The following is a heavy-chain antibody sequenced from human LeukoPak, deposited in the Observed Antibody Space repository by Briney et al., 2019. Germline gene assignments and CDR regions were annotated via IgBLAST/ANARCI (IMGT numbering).Heavy chain of an antibody. V-gene: IGHV4-59*01. CDR1: GGSISSYY. Sequence: SETMSLTCTVSGGSISSYYCSWIRQPPGKGLEWIGYIYYSGSTNYNPSLKSRVTISVDTSKNQFSLKLSSVTAADTAVYYCARGDRYCSGGSCYSAFDIWGQGTMVTVSS. D-gene: IGHD2-15*01. CDR2: IYYSGST. J-gene: IGHJ3*02. CDR3: ARGDRYCSGGSCYSAFDI.